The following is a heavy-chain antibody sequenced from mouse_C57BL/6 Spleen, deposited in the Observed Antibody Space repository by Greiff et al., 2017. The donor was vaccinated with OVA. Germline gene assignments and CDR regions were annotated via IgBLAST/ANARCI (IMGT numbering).Heavy chain of an antibody. V-gene: IGHV5-17*01. CDR1: GFTFSDYG. D-gene: IGHD2-4*01. J-gene: IGHJ2*01. CDR2: ISSGSSTI. Sequence: EVHLVESGGGLVKPGGSLKLSCAASGFTFSDYGMHWVRQAPEKGLEWVAYISSGSSTIYYADTVKGRFTISRDNAKNTLFLQMTSLRSEDTAMYYWARDYDYEDYFDYWGQGTTLTVSS. CDR3: ARDYDYEDYFDY.